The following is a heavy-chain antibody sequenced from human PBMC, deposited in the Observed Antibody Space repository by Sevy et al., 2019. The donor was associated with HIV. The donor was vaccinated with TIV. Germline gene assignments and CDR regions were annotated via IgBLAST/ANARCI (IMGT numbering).Heavy chain of an antibody. V-gene: IGHV1-2*02. CDR2: INPKRGGA. CDR1: EYTFIDYY. Sequence: ASVKVSCKATEYTFIDYYIHWVRQAPGQGLEWMGWINPKRGGANYAQSFQGRVTMTRDTSLNTIYMQLTSLRGDDTAVYYCAREEIGYGMDVWRQGTAVTVPS. J-gene: IGHJ6*02. CDR3: AREEIGYGMDV.